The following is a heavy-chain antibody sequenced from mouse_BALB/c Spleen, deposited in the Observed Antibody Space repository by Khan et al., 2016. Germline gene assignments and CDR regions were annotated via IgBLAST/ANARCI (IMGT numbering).Heavy chain of an antibody. CDR3: ARTARIEY. CDR1: GYSITSGYG. J-gene: IGHJ2*01. CDR2: ISYSGST. D-gene: IGHD1-2*01. V-gene: IGHV3-2*02. Sequence: EVQLQESGPGLVKPSQSLSLTCTVTGYSITSGYGWNWIRQFPGNKLEWMGYISYSGSTNYNPSLKSRTSMTRDTSTNPFYMQLNSVTTEDTATYYSARTARIEYWGQGTTLTVSS.